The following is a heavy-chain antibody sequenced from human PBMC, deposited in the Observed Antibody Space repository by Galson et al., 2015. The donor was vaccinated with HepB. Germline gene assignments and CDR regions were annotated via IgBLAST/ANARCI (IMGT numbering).Heavy chain of an antibody. CDR3: AKDPSGYYGWDYFDY. CDR1: GFTFSSYA. Sequence: SLRLSCAASGFTFSSYAMSWVRQAPGKGLEWVSVISGSGGSTYYADSVKGRFTISRDNSKNTLYLQMNSLRAEDTAVYYSAKDPSGYYGWDYFDYWGQGTLVTVSS. CDR2: ISGSGGST. V-gene: IGHV3-23*01. J-gene: IGHJ4*02. D-gene: IGHD3-22*01.